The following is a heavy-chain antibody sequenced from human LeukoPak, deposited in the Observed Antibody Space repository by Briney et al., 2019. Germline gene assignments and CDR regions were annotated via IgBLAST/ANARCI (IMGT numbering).Heavy chain of an antibody. CDR2: IKEDGNEK. V-gene: IGHV3-7*01. CDR3: AKDPVRVVGQWELRDYYYTDV. J-gene: IGHJ6*03. D-gene: IGHD1-26*01. Sequence: PGGSLRLSCAASGFTFSNYWMTWVRQAPGKGLEWVANIKEDGNEKYYLDSVKGRFTISRDNSKNTLYLQMNSLRAEDTAVYYCAKDPVRVVGQWELRDYYYTDVWGKGTTVTVSS. CDR1: GFTFSNYW.